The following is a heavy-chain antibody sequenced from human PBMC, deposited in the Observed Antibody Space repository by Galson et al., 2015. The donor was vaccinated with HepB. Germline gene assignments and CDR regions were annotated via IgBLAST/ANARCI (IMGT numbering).Heavy chain of an antibody. Sequence: SLRLSCAASGFTVSSFWMSWVRQAPGKGLEWVASVRQQGSQRYYVDSVKGRFTISKDNAENSLYLQMSSLRAEDTAVYYCATLDTTRDPRGIWGQGTMVTVSS. J-gene: IGHJ3*02. CDR3: ATLDTTRDPRGI. V-gene: IGHV3-7*01. D-gene: IGHD5-18*01. CDR1: GFTVSSFW. CDR2: VRQQGSQR.